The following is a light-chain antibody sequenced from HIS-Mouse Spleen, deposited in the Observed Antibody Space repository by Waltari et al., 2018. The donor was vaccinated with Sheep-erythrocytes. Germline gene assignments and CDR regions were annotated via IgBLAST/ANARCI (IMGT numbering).Light chain of an antibody. CDR3: CSYAGSSTPWV. CDR1: SSHVGSYNL. V-gene: IGLV2-23*01. CDR2: EGS. J-gene: IGLJ3*02. Sequence: QSALTQPASVSGSPGQSITISCTGTSSHVGSYNLVSWYHPHPGKAPKLMIYEGSKRPSGVSNRFSGSKSGNTASLTISGLQAEDEADYYCCSYAGSSTPWVFGGGTKLTVL.